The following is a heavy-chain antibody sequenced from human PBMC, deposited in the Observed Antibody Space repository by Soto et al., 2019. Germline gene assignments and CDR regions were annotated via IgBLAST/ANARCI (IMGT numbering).Heavy chain of an antibody. D-gene: IGHD3-22*01. CDR3: AKDLNYYDSSGYQTVDY. V-gene: IGHV3-30*18. J-gene: IGHJ4*02. Sequence: PGGSLRLSCAAPGFTFSSYGMHWVRQAPGKGLEWVAVISYDGSNKYYADSVKGRFTISRDNSKNTLYLQMNSLRAEDTAVYYCAKDLNYYDSSGYQTVDYWGQGTLVTVSS. CDR2: ISYDGSNK. CDR1: GFTFSSYG.